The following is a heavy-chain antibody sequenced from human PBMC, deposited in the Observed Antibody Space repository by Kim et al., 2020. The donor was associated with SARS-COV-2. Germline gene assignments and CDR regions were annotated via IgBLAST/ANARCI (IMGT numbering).Heavy chain of an antibody. Sequence: SVKVSCKASGGTFSSYAISWVRQAPGQGLEWMGRIIPILGIANYAQKFQGRVTITADKSTSTAYMELSSLRSEDTAVYYCARGLRGGGDSEFDYWGQGTLVTVSS. CDR3: ARGLRGGGDSEFDY. V-gene: IGHV1-69*04. CDR2: IIPILGIA. D-gene: IGHD2-21*01. CDR1: GGTFSSYA. J-gene: IGHJ4*02.